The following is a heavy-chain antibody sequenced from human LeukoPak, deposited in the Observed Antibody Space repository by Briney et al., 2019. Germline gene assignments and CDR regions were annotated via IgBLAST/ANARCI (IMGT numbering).Heavy chain of an antibody. V-gene: IGHV4-31*03. CDR3: ARAVYSSSWGTNNYYYGMDV. D-gene: IGHD6-13*01. CDR1: GGSISSGGYY. CDR2: NYYSGST. Sequence: SETLSLTCTVSGGSISSGGYYWSWIRQHPGKDLEWIGYNYYSGSTYYNPSLKSRVTISVDTSKNQFSLKLSSVTAADTAVYYCARAVYSSSWGTNNYYYGMDVWGQGTTVTVSS. J-gene: IGHJ6*02.